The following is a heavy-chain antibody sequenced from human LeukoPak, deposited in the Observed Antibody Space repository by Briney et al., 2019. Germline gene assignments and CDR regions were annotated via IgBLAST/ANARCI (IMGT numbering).Heavy chain of an antibody. J-gene: IGHJ4*02. CDR1: GFTFSTYN. Sequence: PGGSLRLSCAASGFTFSTYNMNWVRQAPGKGLEWVSSITSSSSYIYYADSVKGRFTISRDNAKNSLYLQMNSLRAEDTAVYYCARGGGYYDILTGYYFHYWGQGTLVTVSS. CDR2: ITSSSSYI. CDR3: ARGGGYYDILTGYYFHY. D-gene: IGHD3-9*01. V-gene: IGHV3-21*01.